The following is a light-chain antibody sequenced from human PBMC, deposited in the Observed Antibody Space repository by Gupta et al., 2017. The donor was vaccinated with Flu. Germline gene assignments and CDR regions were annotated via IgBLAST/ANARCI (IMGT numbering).Light chain of an antibody. V-gene: IGKV1-9*01. Sequence: DIQLTQSPSFLSASVGDRVTITCRASQGISSYLAWYQQKPGKAPKLLIYAASTLQSGVPSRFSGSGSGTEFTLTISSLQPEDFATYYCKQLNSYPGKCGQGTKVEIK. CDR2: AAS. CDR3: KQLNSYPGK. CDR1: QGISSY. J-gene: IGKJ1*01.